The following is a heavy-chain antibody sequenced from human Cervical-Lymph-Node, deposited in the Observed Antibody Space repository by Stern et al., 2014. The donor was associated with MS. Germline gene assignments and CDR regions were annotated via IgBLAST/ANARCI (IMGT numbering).Heavy chain of an antibody. V-gene: IGHV3-30*18. CDR1: GFTFSTYG. CDR3: AKDRGSGWSLDY. CDR2: ISHDGSKK. J-gene: IGHJ4*02. Sequence: VQLEESGGGVVQPGRSLRLPCAGSGFTFSTYGMHLVRQAPGKGLEWAALISHDGSKKYYVDSVKGRFTISRDNSKNTMYVHMNSLRDEDTAVYYCAKDRGSGWSLDYWGQGTLVIVSS. D-gene: IGHD6-19*01.